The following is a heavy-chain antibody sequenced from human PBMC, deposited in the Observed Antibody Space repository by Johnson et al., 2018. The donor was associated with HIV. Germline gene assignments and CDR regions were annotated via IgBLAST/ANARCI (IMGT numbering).Heavy chain of an antibody. CDR2: IWYDGSNK. J-gene: IGHJ3*02. CDR3: AKDMVRGFWGDAFDI. V-gene: IGHV3-33*06. Sequence: QVQLVESGGGVVQPGRSLRLSCAASGFTFSRYGMHWVRQAPGKGLEWVAVIWYDGSNKYYADSVKGRFTISRDNSKNTLYLQMNSLRAEDTAVYYCAKDMVRGFWGDAFDIWGQGTMVTVSS. CDR1: GFTFSRYG. D-gene: IGHD3-10*01.